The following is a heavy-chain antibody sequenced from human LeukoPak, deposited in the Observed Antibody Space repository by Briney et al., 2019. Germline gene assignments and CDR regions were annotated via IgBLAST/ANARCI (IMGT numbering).Heavy chain of an antibody. J-gene: IGHJ4*02. D-gene: IGHD3-22*01. CDR1: GFTVSSNY. CDR2: IYSGGST. CDR3: ARGYDYYDSSGYYPPHFDY. Sequence: PGGSLRLSCAASGFTVSSNYMSWVRQAPGKGLEGASVIYSGGSTYYADSVKGRFTISRDNSKNTLYLQMNSLRAEDTAVYYCARGYDYYDSSGYYPPHFDYWGQGTLVTVSS. V-gene: IGHV3-53*01.